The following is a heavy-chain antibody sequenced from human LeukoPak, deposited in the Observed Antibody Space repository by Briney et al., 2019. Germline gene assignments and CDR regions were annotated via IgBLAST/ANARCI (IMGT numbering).Heavy chain of an antibody. D-gene: IGHD6-19*01. CDR2: IFAGDKT. V-gene: IGHV3-53*01. CDR1: GISVSSKY. CDR3: ARTTSPVAGSPWYYYYGMDV. Sequence: VGSLRLSSAASGISVSSKYMSWVRQAPGKGLDWVSVIFAGDKTYYVDSVKGRFTISRDNSKNTMYLQMNSLRAEDTAVYYCARTTSPVAGSPWYYYYGMDVWGQGGTVTVSP. J-gene: IGHJ6*01.